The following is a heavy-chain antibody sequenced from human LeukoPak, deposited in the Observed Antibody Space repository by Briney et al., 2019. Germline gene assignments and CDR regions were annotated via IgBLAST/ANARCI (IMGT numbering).Heavy chain of an antibody. Sequence: PGGSLRLSCAASGFTVSSNYMSWVRQAPGKGLEWVSVVYSGGSTFYADSVKGRFTISRDNSKNTLYLQVNSLRVEDTAVYYCAREGRGSYYFDYWGQRTLVTVSS. V-gene: IGHV3-66*01. CDR2: VYSGGST. D-gene: IGHD1-26*01. CDR1: GFTVSSNY. J-gene: IGHJ4*02. CDR3: AREGRGSYYFDY.